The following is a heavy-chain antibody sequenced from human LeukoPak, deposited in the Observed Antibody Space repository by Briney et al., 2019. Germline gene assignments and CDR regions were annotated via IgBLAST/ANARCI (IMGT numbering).Heavy chain of an antibody. Sequence: SETLSLICTVSGGSISTYHWSWIRQPPGKGLEWIGYIYTSGSTNYNPSLKSRVTISVDTSKNQFSLNLSSVTAADTAVYYCARGGYDSSGYYLHRYYFDYWGQGTLVTVSS. CDR1: GGSISTYH. J-gene: IGHJ4*02. CDR2: IYTSGST. V-gene: IGHV4-4*09. CDR3: ARGGYDSSGYYLHRYYFDY. D-gene: IGHD3-22*01.